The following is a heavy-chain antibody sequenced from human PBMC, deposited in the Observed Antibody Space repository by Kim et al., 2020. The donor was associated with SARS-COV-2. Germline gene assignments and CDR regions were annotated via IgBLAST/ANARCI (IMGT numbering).Heavy chain of an antibody. CDR1: GFTFSSYA. CDR2: ISYDGSNK. V-gene: IGHV3-30*04. CDR3: ARGGYDFWSGYLYYYYGMDV. J-gene: IGHJ6*02. Sequence: GGSLRLSCAASGFTFSSYAMHWVRQAPGKGLEWVAVISYDGSNKYYADSVNGRFTISRDNSKNTLYLQMNSLRAEDTAVYYCARGGYDFWSGYLYYYYGMDVWGQGTTVTVSS. D-gene: IGHD3-3*01.